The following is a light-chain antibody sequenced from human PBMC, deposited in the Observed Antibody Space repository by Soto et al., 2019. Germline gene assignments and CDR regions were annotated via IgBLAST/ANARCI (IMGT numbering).Light chain of an antibody. CDR2: GAS. CDR1: QSVSSN. V-gene: IGKV3-15*01. J-gene: IGKJ4*01. Sequence: IVMTQSPATLSVSPGERATLSCRASQSVSSNLAWYQQKLGQDPRLLIYGASARATGIPARFSGSGSETEFTLTISSLQSEDFGVYYCQQYQSWPLTFGGGTKVEIK. CDR3: QQYQSWPLT.